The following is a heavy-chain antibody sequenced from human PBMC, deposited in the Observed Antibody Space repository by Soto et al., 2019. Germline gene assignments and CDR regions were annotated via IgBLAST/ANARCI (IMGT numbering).Heavy chain of an antibody. CDR3: ARRGYSSSWYYYYYYGMDV. CDR1: GYTFTSYD. Sequence: QVQLVQSGAEVKKPGASVKVSCKASGYTFTSYDINWVRQATGQGLEWMGWMNPNSGNTGYAQKFQGRVTMTRNNSIRTAYIELSSLRSEDTAVYYCARRGYSSSWYYYYYYGMDVWGQGTTVTVSS. V-gene: IGHV1-8*01. D-gene: IGHD6-13*01. CDR2: MNPNSGNT. J-gene: IGHJ6*02.